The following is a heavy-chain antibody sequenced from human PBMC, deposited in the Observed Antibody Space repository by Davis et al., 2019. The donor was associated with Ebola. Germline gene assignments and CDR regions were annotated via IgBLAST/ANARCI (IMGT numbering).Heavy chain of an antibody. D-gene: IGHD6-13*01. CDR1: GFTFTSYW. V-gene: IGHV3-7*01. J-gene: IGHJ5*02. CDR2: IKQDGSEK. Sequence: GESLKISCAASGFTFTSYWMSWVRQAPGKGLEWVANIKQDGSEKYYVDSVKGRFTISRDNAKNSLYLQMNSLRAEDTAVYYCARDRGSSWYNWFDPWGQGTLVTVSS. CDR3: ARDRGSSWYNWFDP.